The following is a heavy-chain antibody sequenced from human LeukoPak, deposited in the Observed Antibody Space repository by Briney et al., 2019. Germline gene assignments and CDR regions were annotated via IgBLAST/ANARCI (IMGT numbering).Heavy chain of an antibody. D-gene: IGHD2-15*01. J-gene: IGHJ5*02. CDR2: INPNSGGT. CDR1: GYTFTSYG. CDR3: ARAGGYCSGGSCYRWFDP. Sequence: ASVKVSCKASGYTFTSYGISWVRQAPGQGLEWMGWINPNSGGTNYAQKFQGRVTMTRDTSISTAYMELSRLRSDDTAVYYCARAGGYCSGGSCYRWFDPWGQGTLVTVSS. V-gene: IGHV1-2*02.